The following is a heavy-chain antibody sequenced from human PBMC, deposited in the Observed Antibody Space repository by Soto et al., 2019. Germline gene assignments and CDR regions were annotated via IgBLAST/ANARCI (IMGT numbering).Heavy chain of an antibody. CDR2: INSDGSST. J-gene: IGHJ5*02. Sequence: GGSLRLSCAASGFTFSSYWMHWVRQAPGKGLVWVSRINSDGSSTSYADSVKGRFTISRDNAKNTLYLQMNSLRAEDTALYYCARDPGGYYYSPPEDASWFDPWVQGTLVTVSS. D-gene: IGHD3-22*01. V-gene: IGHV3-74*01. CDR3: ARDPGGYYYSPPEDASWFDP. CDR1: GFTFSSYW.